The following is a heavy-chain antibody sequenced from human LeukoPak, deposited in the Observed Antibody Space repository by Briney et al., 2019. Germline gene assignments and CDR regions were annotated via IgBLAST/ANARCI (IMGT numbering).Heavy chain of an antibody. CDR3: ARDPPTPDYYYYMDV. V-gene: IGHV1-18*01. J-gene: IGHJ6*03. Sequence: ASVKVSCKASGYTFTSYGISWVRQAPGQGLEWMGWISAYNGNTNYVQKLQGRVTMTTDTSTSTAYMELRSLRSDDTAVYYCARDPPTPDYYYYMDVWGKGTTVTVSS. CDR1: GYTFTSYG. CDR2: ISAYNGNT.